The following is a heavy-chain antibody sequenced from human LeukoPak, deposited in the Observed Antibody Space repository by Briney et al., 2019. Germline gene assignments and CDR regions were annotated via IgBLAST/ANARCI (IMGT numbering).Heavy chain of an antibody. J-gene: IGHJ2*01. CDR3: ARGRGWYSDL. CDR1: GFTFSNYW. V-gene: IGHV3-74*01. D-gene: IGHD3-10*01. CDR2: INSDGRII. Sequence: GGSLRLSCAASGFTFSNYWMHWVRQVPGKGLVWVSHINSDGRIINYADSVKGRFTISRDNAKNTLYLQMNSLRVEDMAVYYCARGRGWYSDLWGRGTLVTVSS.